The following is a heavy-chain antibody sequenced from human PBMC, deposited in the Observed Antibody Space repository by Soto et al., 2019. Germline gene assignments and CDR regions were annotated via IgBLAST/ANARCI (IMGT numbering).Heavy chain of an antibody. V-gene: IGHV1-69*05. CDR3: ASGGIAVAAVMDYYYGMDV. J-gene: IGHJ6*02. CDR2: IIPIFGTA. CDR1: GGTFSSYA. D-gene: IGHD6-19*01. Sequence: SVKVSCKASGGTFSSYAISWVRQAPGQGLEWMGGIIPIFGTANYAQKLQGRVTMTTDTSTSTAYMELRSLRSDDTAVYYCASGGIAVAAVMDYYYGMDVWRQGTTVSVSS.